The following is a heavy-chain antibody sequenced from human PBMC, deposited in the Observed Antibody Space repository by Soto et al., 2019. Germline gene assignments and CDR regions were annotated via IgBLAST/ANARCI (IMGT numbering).Heavy chain of an antibody. J-gene: IGHJ4*02. D-gene: IGHD1-26*01. CDR2: IKHDGSEK. V-gene: IGHV3-7*01. CDR1: GFTFSSYW. CDR3: ARVASSGIYYYFDY. Sequence: GGSLRLSCAASGFTFSSYWMSWVRQAPGKGLEWVANIKHDGSEKYDVDSVKGLLTISRDNTKNSMYLQMHSLRAENTAVYYCARVASSGIYYYFDYWGQGTLVTVSS.